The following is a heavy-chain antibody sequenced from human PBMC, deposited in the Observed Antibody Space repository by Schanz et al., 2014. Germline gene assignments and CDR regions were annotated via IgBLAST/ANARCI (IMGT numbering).Heavy chain of an antibody. CDR3: ARDHSPYTTSSDVRYFDY. V-gene: IGHV3-23*01. D-gene: IGHD6-6*01. CDR2: ISGSGAST. Sequence: EVQLLESGGGFVQPGGSLRLSCVASGVTFSSYAMSWVRQASGKGLEWVSAISGSGASTYYADSVKGRFTISRDNAKNSLYLQMNSLRAEDTAVYCCARDHSPYTTSSDVRYFDYWGQGSLVIVSS. CDR1: GVTFSSYA. J-gene: IGHJ4*02.